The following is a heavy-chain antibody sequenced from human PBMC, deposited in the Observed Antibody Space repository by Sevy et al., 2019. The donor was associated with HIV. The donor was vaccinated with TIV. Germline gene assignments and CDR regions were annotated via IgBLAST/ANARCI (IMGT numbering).Heavy chain of an antibody. CDR3: ARDPGYSGYDWGALTYYFDY. Sequence: GGSLRLSCAASGFSISGYGMHWVRQAPGKGPEWVSSIRLDGNDKQYADSVKGRFTISRDNSKNTLNLQMNSLRAEDTAVYYCARDPGYSGYDWGALTYYFDYWGQGTLVTVSS. D-gene: IGHD5-12*01. CDR1: GFSISGYG. CDR2: IRLDGNDK. J-gene: IGHJ4*02. V-gene: IGHV3-30*02.